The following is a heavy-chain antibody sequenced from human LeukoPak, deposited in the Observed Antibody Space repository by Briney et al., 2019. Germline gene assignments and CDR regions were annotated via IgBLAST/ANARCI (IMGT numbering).Heavy chain of an antibody. D-gene: IGHD3-3*01. Sequence: ASVKVSCKASGYTFTSYYMHWVRQAPGQGLEWMGIINPSGGSTSYAQKFQGRVTMTRDTSTSTVYMELSSLRSEDTAVYYCARDPYDFWSGRPFYYYGMDIWSQGTTVTVSS. CDR1: GYTFTSYY. J-gene: IGHJ6*02. V-gene: IGHV1-46*01. CDR3: ARDPYDFWSGRPFYYYGMDI. CDR2: INPSGGST.